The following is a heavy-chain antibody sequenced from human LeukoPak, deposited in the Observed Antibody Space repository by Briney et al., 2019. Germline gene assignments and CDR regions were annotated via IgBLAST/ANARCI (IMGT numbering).Heavy chain of an antibody. Sequence: GGSLRLSCAASGFTFSSYAMSWVRQTPGKGLEWVSAISGSGGSTYYADSVKGRFTISRDNSKNTLYLQMNSLRAEDTAVYYCAKDRHGDYEVLFDYWGQGTLVTVSS. J-gene: IGHJ4*02. CDR2: ISGSGGST. D-gene: IGHD4-17*01. CDR1: GFTFSSYA. V-gene: IGHV3-23*01. CDR3: AKDRHGDYEVLFDY.